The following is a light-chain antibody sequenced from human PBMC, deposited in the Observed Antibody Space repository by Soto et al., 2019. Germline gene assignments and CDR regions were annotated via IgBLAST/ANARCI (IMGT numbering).Light chain of an antibody. Sequence: QSALTQPRSVSWSPGQSVTISCTGTSSDVGGYNYVSWYQQHPGKAPKLIIYDVNRRPSGVPDRFSGSKSGNTASLTISGLQAEDEADYYCCSYAGSYTYVFGTGTKVTVL. J-gene: IGLJ1*01. CDR2: DVN. V-gene: IGLV2-11*01. CDR1: SSDVGGYNY. CDR3: CSYAGSYTYV.